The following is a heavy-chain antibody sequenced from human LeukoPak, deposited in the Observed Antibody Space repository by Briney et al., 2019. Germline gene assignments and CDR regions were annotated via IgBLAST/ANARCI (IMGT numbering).Heavy chain of an antibody. J-gene: IGHJ6*02. CDR2: IIPIFGTA. CDR1: GDTFSSYA. V-gene: IGHV1-69*13. CDR3: ARSPLSSRWYMYYYGMDV. D-gene: IGHD6-13*01. Sequence: SVKVSCKASGDTFSSYAISWVRQAPGQGLEWMGGIIPIFGTANYAQKFQGRVTITADESTSTAYMELSSLRSEDTAVYYCARSPLSSRWYMYYYGMDVWGQGTTVTVSS.